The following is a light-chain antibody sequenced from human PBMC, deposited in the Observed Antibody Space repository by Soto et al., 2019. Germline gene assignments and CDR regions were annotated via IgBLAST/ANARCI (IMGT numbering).Light chain of an antibody. CDR3: QQCYMTSRLP. V-gene: IGKV1-39*01. Sequence: DIQMTQSPSSLSASLLDRVTIPCRTCQIISSNLNWYQQKPGKAPKLLSYAASSLQCVVPSRFSGSGSVTYFTLTIRILQSEDLVTYYWQQCYMTSRLPFGGVTKMEIK. CDR2: AAS. J-gene: IGKJ4*02. CDR1: QIISSN.